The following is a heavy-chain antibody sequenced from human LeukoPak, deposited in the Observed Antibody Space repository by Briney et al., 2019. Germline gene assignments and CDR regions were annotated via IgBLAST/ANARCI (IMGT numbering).Heavy chain of an antibody. Sequence: PSQTLSLTCTVSGGSISSGSYYWSWIRQPAGKGLEWLGRIYTSGSTNYNPSLKSRVTISVDTSKNQFSLKLSSVTAADTAVYYCARDNHSNYGMDVWGQGTTVTVSS. D-gene: IGHD2-15*01. CDR3: ARDNHSNYGMDV. V-gene: IGHV4-61*02. CDR1: GGSISSGSYY. J-gene: IGHJ6*02. CDR2: IYTSGST.